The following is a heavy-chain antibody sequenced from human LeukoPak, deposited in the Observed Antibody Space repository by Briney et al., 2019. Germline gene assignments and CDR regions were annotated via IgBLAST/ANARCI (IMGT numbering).Heavy chain of an antibody. CDR1: GFTFSSYS. V-gene: IGHV3-48*01. J-gene: IGHJ4*02. CDR3: ARGFQDYVWGSSIDY. D-gene: IGHD3-16*01. CDR2: ISSSSSTI. Sequence: PGGSLRLSCAASGFTFSSYSMNWVRQAPGKGLEWVSYISSSSSTIYYADSVKGRFTISRDNAKNSLYLQVNSLRAEDTAVYYCARGFQDYVWGSSIDYWGQGTLVTVSS.